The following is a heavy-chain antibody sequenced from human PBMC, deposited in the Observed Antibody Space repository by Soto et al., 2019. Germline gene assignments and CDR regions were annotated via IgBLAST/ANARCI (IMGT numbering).Heavy chain of an antibody. CDR1: GLTFSGYD. J-gene: IGHJ6*02. Sequence: PGGSLRLSCAASGLTFSGYDMNWVLQAPGKGLEWVSYISSSGISISYADSVKGRFTITRDNAKNSLYLQMNSLRAEDTAVYYCATDSGSYSGYSYYAMDVWGQGTTVTVSS. CDR3: ATDSGSYSGYSYYAMDV. V-gene: IGHV3-48*03. CDR2: ISSSGISI. D-gene: IGHD1-26*01.